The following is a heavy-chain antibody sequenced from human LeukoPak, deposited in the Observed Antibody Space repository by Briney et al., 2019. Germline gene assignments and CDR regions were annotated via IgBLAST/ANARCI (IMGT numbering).Heavy chain of an antibody. CDR2: IYYSGST. D-gene: IGHD2-15*01. CDR1: GGSISSGDYY. CDR3: ARSASSDPVDY. J-gene: IGHJ4*02. V-gene: IGHV4-31*03. Sequence: SPSETLSLTCTVSGGSISSGDYYWSWIRQHPGKGLEWIGYIYYSGSTYYNPSLKSRVTISVDTSKNQFSLKLSSVTAADTAVYYCARSASSDPVDYWGQGTLVTVSS.